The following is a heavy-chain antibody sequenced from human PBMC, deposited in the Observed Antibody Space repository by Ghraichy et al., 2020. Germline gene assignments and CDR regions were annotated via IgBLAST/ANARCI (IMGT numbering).Heavy chain of an antibody. D-gene: IGHD2-2*01. CDR1: GGSVSSRNYY. Sequence: SETLSLTCTVSGGSVSSRNYYWSWVRQYLGQGLEWIGYINYRGKSYYNPSLEGRVTISVDTSKDQFSLRLSSLTAADTVLYYCAREVITPGASDAFDICGQGTIVTVSS. V-gene: IGHV4-31*03. CDR3: AREVITPGASDAFDI. J-gene: IGHJ3*02. CDR2: INYRGKS.